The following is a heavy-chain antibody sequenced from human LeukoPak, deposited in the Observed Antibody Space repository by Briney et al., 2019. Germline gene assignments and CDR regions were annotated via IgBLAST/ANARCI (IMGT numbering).Heavy chain of an antibody. CDR3: AREVRITIFGVVLDAFDI. CDR1: GGSISSYY. V-gene: IGHV4-4*07. J-gene: IGHJ3*02. Sequence: SETLSLTCTVSGGSISSYYWSWIRQPAGKGLEWIGRIYTSGSTNYNPSLKSRVTMSVDTSKNQFSLKLSSVTAADTAVYYCAREVRITIFGVVLDAFDIWGQGTMVTVSS. D-gene: IGHD3-3*01. CDR2: IYTSGST.